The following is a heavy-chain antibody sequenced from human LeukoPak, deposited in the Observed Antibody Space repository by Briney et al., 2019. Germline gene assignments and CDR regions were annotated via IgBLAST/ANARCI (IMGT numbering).Heavy chain of an antibody. D-gene: IGHD2-2*01. J-gene: IGHJ6*02. Sequence: SETLSLTCTVSGASMDSYFFHWIRQAPGKGLEWIGNVHYNGNTKYNPSLKSRVTISVDTSRNQFSLKVSFVTAADTALYYCAGHRYAETFGMDVWGPGITVIVSS. V-gene: IGHV4-59*08. CDR2: VHYNGNT. CDR3: AGHRYAETFGMDV. CDR1: GASMDSYF.